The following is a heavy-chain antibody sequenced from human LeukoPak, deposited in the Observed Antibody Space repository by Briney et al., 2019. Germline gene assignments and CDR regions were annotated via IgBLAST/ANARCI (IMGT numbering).Heavy chain of an antibody. CDR2: IYHSGST. J-gene: IGHJ3*02. D-gene: IGHD3-3*01. Sequence: SETLSLTCTVSGYSISSGYYWGWIRQPPGKGLEWIGSIYHSGSTYYNPSLKSRVTISVDTSKNQFSLKLSSVTAADTAVYYCASSPYYDFWSGYIDAFDIWGQGTMVTVSS. CDR3: ASSPYYDFWSGYIDAFDI. CDR1: GYSISSGYY. V-gene: IGHV4-38-2*02.